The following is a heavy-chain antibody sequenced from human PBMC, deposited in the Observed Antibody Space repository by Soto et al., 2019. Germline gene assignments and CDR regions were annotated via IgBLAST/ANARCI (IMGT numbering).Heavy chain of an antibody. CDR1: GGSCSSGSYY. D-gene: IGHD1-26*01. Sequence: PSETLSLTCTVSGGSCSSGSYYWSWIRQPPGKGLEWIGYIYYSGSTNYNPSLKSRVTISVDTSKNQFSLKLSSVTAADTAVYYCARDGTPGDYGMDVWGQGTTVTVSS. V-gene: IGHV4-61*01. J-gene: IGHJ6*02. CDR2: IYYSGST. CDR3: ARDGTPGDYGMDV.